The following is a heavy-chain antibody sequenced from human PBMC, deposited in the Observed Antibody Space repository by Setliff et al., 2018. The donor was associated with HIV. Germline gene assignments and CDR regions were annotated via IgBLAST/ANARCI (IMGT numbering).Heavy chain of an antibody. CDR3: AREGDGIDY. Sequence: SETLSLTCTVSGASISTTTYYWGWIRQPPGKGLEWIGSIHYTGNTYNAPSLKSRLTISVDASKNQISLKLTSVTAADTAIYFCAREGDGIDYWGQGILVTVSS. D-gene: IGHD2-21*02. J-gene: IGHJ4*02. CDR2: IHYTGNT. CDR1: GASISTTTYY. V-gene: IGHV4-39*02.